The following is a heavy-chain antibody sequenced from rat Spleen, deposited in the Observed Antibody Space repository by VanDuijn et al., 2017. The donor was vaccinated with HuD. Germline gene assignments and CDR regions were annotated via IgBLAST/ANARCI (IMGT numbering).Heavy chain of an antibody. CDR3: ARHQGHAQGVMDA. CDR1: GFTFSDYN. Sequence: EVQLVESDGGLVQPGRSLKLSCAASGFTFSDYNMAWVRQAPKKGLEWVATIIYDGSRTYYRDSVKGRFTISRDNAKSTLYLQMDSLRSEDTATYYCARHQGHAQGVMDAWGQGASVTVSS. CDR2: IIYDGSRT. V-gene: IGHV5-17*01. J-gene: IGHJ4*01.